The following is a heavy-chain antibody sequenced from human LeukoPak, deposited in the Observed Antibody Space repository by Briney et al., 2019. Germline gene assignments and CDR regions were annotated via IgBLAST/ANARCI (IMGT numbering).Heavy chain of an antibody. CDR1: GFKFSDYS. CDR3: ARDYKYAFDN. V-gene: IGHV3-48*01. CDR2: IGIDSGNT. J-gene: IGHJ4*02. Sequence: GGSLRLSCAASGFKFSDYSMNWVRQVPGKGLEWISYIGIDSGNTNYADSVKGRFTISGDKAKNSLYLQMNSLRVEDTAVYYCARDYKYAFDNWGQGTLVTVSS. D-gene: IGHD5-24*01.